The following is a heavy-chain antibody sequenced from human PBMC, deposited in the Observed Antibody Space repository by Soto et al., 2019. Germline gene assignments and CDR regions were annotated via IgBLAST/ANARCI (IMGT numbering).Heavy chain of an antibody. CDR3: ARVHHDFWSGSGVNDAFDI. D-gene: IGHD3-3*01. J-gene: IGHJ3*02. CDR2: ISAYNGNT. V-gene: IGHV1-18*04. CDR1: GYTFTSYG. Sequence: ASVKVSCKASGYTFTSYGISWVRQAPGQGLEWMGWISAYNGNTNYAQKLQGRVTMTTDTSTSTAYMELRSLRSDDTAVYYCARVHHDFWSGSGVNDAFDIRRQGTMVTVSS.